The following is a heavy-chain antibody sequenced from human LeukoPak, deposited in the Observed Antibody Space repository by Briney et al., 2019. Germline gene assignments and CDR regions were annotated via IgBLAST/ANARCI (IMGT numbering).Heavy chain of an antibody. CDR2: IGFDGNNK. V-gene: IGHV3-33*01. J-gene: IGHJ4*02. CDR3: ARGSYGAYNYCDY. Sequence: PGRSVRLSCAASGFTFSSYGMHWVRQAPARGLEWVAVIGFDGNNKFYADSVKGRFTISRDNSKNTLYLQMNSLRAEDTAVYYCARGSYGAYNYCDYWGQGTLVTVSS. CDR1: GFTFSSYG. D-gene: IGHD4/OR15-4a*01.